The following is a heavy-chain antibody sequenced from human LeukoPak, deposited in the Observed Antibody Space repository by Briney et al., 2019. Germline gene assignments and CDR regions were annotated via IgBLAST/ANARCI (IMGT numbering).Heavy chain of an antibody. D-gene: IGHD3-22*01. J-gene: IGHJ3*02. V-gene: IGHV3-23*01. CDR1: GFTFSSYA. Sequence: GGSLRLSCAASGFTFSSYAMSWVRQAPGKGLEWVPAISGSGGSSYYADSVKGRFTISRDNAKNSLYLQMNSLRAEDTAVYYCARSKYYYNSGAYYRMDAFDIWGQGTMVTVSS. CDR3: ARSKYYYNSGAYYRMDAFDI. CDR2: ISGSGGSS.